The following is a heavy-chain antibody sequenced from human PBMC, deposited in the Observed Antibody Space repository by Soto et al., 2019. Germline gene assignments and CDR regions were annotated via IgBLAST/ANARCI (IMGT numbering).Heavy chain of an antibody. CDR2: IYYSGST. CDR3: ARAYGSGRKGYYYYYMDV. J-gene: IGHJ6*03. D-gene: IGHD3-10*01. Sequence: SETLSLTCTVSGGSISSYYWSWIRQPPGKGLEWIGYIYYSGSTNYNPSLKSRVTISVDTSKNQFSLKLSSVTAADTAVYYCARAYGSGRKGYYYYYMDVWGKGTTVTVSS. CDR1: GGSISSYY. V-gene: IGHV4-59*01.